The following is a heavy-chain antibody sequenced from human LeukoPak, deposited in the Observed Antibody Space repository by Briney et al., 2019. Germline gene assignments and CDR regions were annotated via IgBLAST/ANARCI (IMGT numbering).Heavy chain of an antibody. D-gene: IGHD3-10*01. CDR3: AKDRMVRGVIILGSSYFDY. Sequence: GGSLRLSCAASGFTLSSYGMHWVRQAPGKGLEWVAFIRYDGSNKYYADSVKGRFTISRDNPKNTLYLQMNSLRAEDTAVYYCAKDRMVRGVIILGSSYFDYWGQGTLVTVSS. CDR1: GFTLSSYG. CDR2: IRYDGSNK. J-gene: IGHJ4*02. V-gene: IGHV3-30*02.